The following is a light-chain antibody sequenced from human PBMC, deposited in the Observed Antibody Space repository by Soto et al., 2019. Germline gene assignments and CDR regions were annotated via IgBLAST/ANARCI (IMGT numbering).Light chain of an antibody. CDR1: SSDVGGYNY. J-gene: IGLJ2*01. CDR3: SSYISSSTYVV. CDR2: EVS. Sequence: QSVLTQPASVSGSPGQSITISCTGTSSDVGGYNYVSWYQQHPGKAPKLMIYEVSNRPSGVSNRFSGSKSGNTASLTISGILSEYEADYYCSSYISSSTYVVFVVGTKLHVL. V-gene: IGLV2-14*01.